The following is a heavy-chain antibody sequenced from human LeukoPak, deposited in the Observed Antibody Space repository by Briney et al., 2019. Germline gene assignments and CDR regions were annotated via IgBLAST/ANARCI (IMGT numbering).Heavy chain of an antibody. CDR1: GYTFTSYD. V-gene: IGHV1-8*01. D-gene: IGHD6-13*01. J-gene: IGHJ6*03. CDR3: ARVAGYSSSWSWAYYYYYYMDV. Sequence: GASVKVSCKASGYTFTSYDINWVRQATGQGLEWMGWMNPNSGNTGYAQKCQGRVTMTRNTSISRAFIELSSLRSGDTAVYNCARVAGYSSSWSWAYYYYYYMDVWGKGTTVTVSS. CDR2: MNPNSGNT.